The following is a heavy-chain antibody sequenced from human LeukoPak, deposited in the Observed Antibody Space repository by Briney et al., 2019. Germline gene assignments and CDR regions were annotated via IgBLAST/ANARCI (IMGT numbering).Heavy chain of an antibody. J-gene: IGHJ4*02. CDR3: ARHVGGSGSYYSPNFDY. CDR1: GGSISSSSYS. CDR2: IYYSGST. Sequence: SETLSLNCTVSGGSISSSSYSWGWIRQPPGKGLEWIGSIYYSGSTYYNPSLKSRVTISVDTSKNQFSLKLSSVTAADTAVYYCARHVGGSGSYYSPNFDYWGQGTLVTVSS. D-gene: IGHD3-10*01. V-gene: IGHV4-39*01.